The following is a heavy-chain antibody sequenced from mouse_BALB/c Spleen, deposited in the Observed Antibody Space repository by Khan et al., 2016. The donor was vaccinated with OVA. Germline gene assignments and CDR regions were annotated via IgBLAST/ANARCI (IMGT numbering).Heavy chain of an antibody. CDR1: GYTFTSYT. Sequence: VQLQESGAELARPGASVKMSCKASGYTFTSYTIHWIKLRPGQGLEWIGYINPSNGYTNYNQKFKDKATLTADKSSTTAYMQLSSLTSDDSAVYNCERDGSYYRKDGCFAYWGQGTLVTVSA. D-gene: IGHD2-14*01. J-gene: IGHJ3*01. CDR3: ERDGSYYRKDGCFAY. CDR2: INPSNGYT. V-gene: IGHV1-4*01.